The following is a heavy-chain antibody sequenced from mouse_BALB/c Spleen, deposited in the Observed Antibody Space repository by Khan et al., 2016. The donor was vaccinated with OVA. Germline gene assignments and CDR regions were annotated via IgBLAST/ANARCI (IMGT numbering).Heavy chain of an antibody. V-gene: IGHV1S137*01. CDR1: SYTFTDYS. CDR2: ISFDSDDT. D-gene: IGHD1-1*01. Sequence: QVRLQQSGPELVRPGVSVKISCKGSSYTFTDYSMHWVKQSHAKGLEWIGVISFDSDDTNYNQKFEGKATMTVAKSSGTAYMELARLTTEDSAVYYCARGGSIYVPYCAMDYWGQGTSVTVSS. CDR3: ARGGSIYVPYCAMDY. J-gene: IGHJ4*01.